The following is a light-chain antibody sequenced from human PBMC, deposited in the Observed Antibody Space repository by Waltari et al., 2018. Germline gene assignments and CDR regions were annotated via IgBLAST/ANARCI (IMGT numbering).Light chain of an antibody. CDR1: RSVGNY. Sequence: EIVLTQSPATLSLSPGERATLSCRASRSVGNYLAWYQQKPGQAPRLLIYDASSRATGIPARFRGSGSGTDFTLTISSLEPEDFAVYFCQQRGNWPSGYTFGQGTKLEIK. CDR2: DAS. V-gene: IGKV3-11*01. J-gene: IGKJ2*01. CDR3: QQRGNWPSGYT.